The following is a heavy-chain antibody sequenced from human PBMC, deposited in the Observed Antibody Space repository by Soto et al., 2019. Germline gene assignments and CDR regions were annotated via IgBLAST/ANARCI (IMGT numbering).Heavy chain of an antibody. Sequence: ASVKVSCKASGYSFTSNHMHWLRQAPGQGLEWLGIINPNDGSTIYLDKFQGRVTMTRDTSTSTLYMELSGLTSGDTAVYYCARGKQIGQYFFDSWGQATLVTFSS. CDR3: ARGKQIGQYFFDS. V-gene: IGHV1-46*01. D-gene: IGHD6-6*01. J-gene: IGHJ4*02. CDR2: INPNDGST. CDR1: GYSFTSNH.